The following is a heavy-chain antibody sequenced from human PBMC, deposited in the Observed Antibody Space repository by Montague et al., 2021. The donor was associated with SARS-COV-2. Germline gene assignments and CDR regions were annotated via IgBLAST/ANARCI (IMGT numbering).Heavy chain of an antibody. D-gene: IGHD2-2*03. Sequence: CAISGDSVSAGARRCSASLHWPWIRPYPSRGLDWLASTYYRSKWYNDGAPSVSGRATVKPDTSRNQFSLPLDSVTPEDTALYFCARKMDSSFDVWGKGTMVIVSS. CDR3: ARKMDSSFDV. CDR1: GDSVSAGARRCSASLH. CDR2: TYYRSKWYN. J-gene: IGHJ3*01. V-gene: IGHV6-1*01.